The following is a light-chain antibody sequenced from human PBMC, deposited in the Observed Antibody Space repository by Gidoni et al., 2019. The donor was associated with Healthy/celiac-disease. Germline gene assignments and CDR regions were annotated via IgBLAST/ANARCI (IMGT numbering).Light chain of an antibody. V-gene: IGKV1-33*01. J-gene: IGKJ3*01. CDR2: DAS. CDR3: QQHDNLPPIT. CDR1: QDISNY. Sequence: DIQMTQSPSSLSASVGDRVTITCQASQDISNYLNWYQQKPGKAPKLLTYDASNLETGVPSRFSGSGSGTDFTFTISSLQPEDIATYYCQQHDNLPPITFGPGTKVDIK.